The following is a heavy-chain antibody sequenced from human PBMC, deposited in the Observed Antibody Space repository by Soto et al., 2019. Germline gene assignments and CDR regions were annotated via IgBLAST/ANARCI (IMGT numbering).Heavy chain of an antibody. J-gene: IGHJ1*01. CDR3: ARGGYYYDSSGYYRGAAYFQH. CDR1: GYTFTSDG. D-gene: IGHD3-22*01. V-gene: IGHV1-18*01. Sequence: ASVKVSCKAAGYTFTSDGISWVRQAPGQGLEWMGWISAYNGNTNYAQKLQGRVTMTTDTSTSTAYMELRSLRSDDTAVYYCARGGYYYDSSGYYRGAAYFQHWGQGTLVTAPQ. CDR2: ISAYNGNT.